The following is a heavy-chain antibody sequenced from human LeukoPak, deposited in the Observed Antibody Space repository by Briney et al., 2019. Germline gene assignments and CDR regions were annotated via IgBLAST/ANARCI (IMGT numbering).Heavy chain of an antibody. CDR3: ARGITGTTPWRY. CDR1: GGTFSSYA. V-gene: IGHV1-69*01. D-gene: IGHD1-7*01. CDR2: IIPIFGTA. Sequence: SVKVSCKASGGTFSSYAISWVRQAPGQGLEWMGGIIPIFGTANYAQKFQGRVTITADESTSTAYMALSSLRSEDTAVYYCARGITGTTPWRYWGQGTLVTVSS. J-gene: IGHJ4*02.